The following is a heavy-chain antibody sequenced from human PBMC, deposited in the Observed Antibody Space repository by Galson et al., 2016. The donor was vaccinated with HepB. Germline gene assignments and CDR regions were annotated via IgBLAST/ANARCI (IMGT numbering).Heavy chain of an antibody. CDR2: ISGSGATM. D-gene: IGHD5-12*01. CDR1: GFIFSDYY. V-gene: IGHV3-11*04. CDR3: ARDPNGGYDTSLDY. J-gene: IGHJ4*02. Sequence: SLRLSCAASGFIFSDYYMNWIRQAPGKGLEWVSLISGSGATMSYSVSVKGRFTISRDNAKKSLYLEMNSLRGEDTAVYYCARDPNGGYDTSLDYWGQGALVTVSS.